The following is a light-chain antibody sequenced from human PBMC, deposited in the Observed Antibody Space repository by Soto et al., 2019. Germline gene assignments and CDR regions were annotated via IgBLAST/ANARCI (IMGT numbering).Light chain of an antibody. CDR2: RNN. V-gene: IGLV1-47*01. CDR3: QAWDNSIAF. CDR1: SSNIGSNY. J-gene: IGLJ1*01. Sequence: QSVLTQPPSASGTPGQRVTISCSGSSSNIGSNYVYWYQQLPGTAPKLLIYRNNQRPSGVPDRFSGSKSGTSASLAISGLRSEDEADYYCQAWDNSIAFFGAGTKLTVL.